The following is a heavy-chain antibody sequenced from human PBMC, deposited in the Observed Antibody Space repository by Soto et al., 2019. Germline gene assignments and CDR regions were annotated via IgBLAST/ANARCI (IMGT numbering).Heavy chain of an antibody. J-gene: IGHJ4*02. Sequence: VQSLKISSEGSGYTFTSYWIGLVRQMRGKVLEWMVIIYPADSDTRYSPSFQGQVSISADKSIGTAYLQWSRLKASDTAMSYCARRGSGWSVDYWGQGTLVTVSS. D-gene: IGHD6-19*01. CDR1: GYTFTSYW. V-gene: IGHV5-51*01. CDR3: ARRGSGWSVDY. CDR2: IYPADSDT.